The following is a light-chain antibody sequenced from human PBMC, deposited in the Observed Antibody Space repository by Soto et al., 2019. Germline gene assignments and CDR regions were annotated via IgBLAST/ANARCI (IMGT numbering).Light chain of an antibody. CDR3: QQSYSTPRT. CDR2: AAS. V-gene: IGKV1-39*01. CDR1: QSISSY. J-gene: IGKJ1*01. Sequence: DIQMTQSPSPLSASVRDRVTITCRASQSISSYLNWYQQKPGKAPKLLIYAASSLQSGVPSRFSGSGSGTDFTLIISSLQPEDFATYYCQQSYSTPRTFGQGTKVDIK.